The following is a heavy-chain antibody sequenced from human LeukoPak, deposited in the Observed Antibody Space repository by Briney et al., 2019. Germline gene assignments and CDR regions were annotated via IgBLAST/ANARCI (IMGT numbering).Heavy chain of an antibody. CDR1: GYTFTGYY. D-gene: IGHD1-26*01. CDR2: ISAYNGNT. J-gene: IGHJ4*02. V-gene: IGHV1-18*04. CDR3: ARVVGGSHLGDY. Sequence: ASVKVSCKASGYTFTGYYRHWVRQAPGQGLEWMGWISAYNGNTNYAQKLQGRVTMTTDTSTSTAYMELRSLRSDGTAVYYCARVVGGSHLGDYWGQGTLVTVSS.